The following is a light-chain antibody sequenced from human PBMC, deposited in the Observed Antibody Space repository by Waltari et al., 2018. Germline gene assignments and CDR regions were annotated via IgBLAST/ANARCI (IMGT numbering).Light chain of an antibody. J-gene: IGKJ3*01. V-gene: IGKV3-11*01. Sequence: EIVLTQSPVTLSLSPGERATVSCRASRSVGTSVAWYQQKPGQAPRLLLYDASNSAVGIPAMFRGSGAGTDFTLSINSLEPEDVAVYFWQQRSNWPTFGPGTKVDLK. CDR1: RSVGTS. CDR3: QQRSNWPT. CDR2: DAS.